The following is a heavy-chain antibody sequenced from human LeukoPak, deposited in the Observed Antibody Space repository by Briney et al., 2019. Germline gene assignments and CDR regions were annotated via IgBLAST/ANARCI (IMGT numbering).Heavy chain of an antibody. J-gene: IGHJ4*02. CDR1: GFTFSSYS. V-gene: IGHV3-21*01. Sequence: GGSLRLSCAASGFTFSSYSMNWVRQAPGKGLEWVSSISSSSSYIYYADSVKGRFTISRDNAKDSLYLQMNSLRAEDTAVYYCARDSAVAGPLDYWGQGTLVTVSS. D-gene: IGHD6-19*01. CDR3: ARDSAVAGPLDY. CDR2: ISSSSSYI.